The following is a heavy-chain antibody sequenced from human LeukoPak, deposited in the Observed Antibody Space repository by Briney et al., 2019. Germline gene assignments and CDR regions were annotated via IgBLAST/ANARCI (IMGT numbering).Heavy chain of an antibody. D-gene: IGHD2-21*01. CDR3: AKRGVVIRAIIVVGFHKEAYYFDY. CDR1: GITLSNNG. CDR2: ISDRGGST. J-gene: IGHJ4*02. V-gene: IGHV3-23*01. Sequence: GGSLRLSCAVYGITLSNNGMSWVRHAPGKGLEWVAGISDRGGSTNYEDSVKGRFTVSRDNRKDTLELQMNSLRDENTAVYFWAKRGVVIRAIIVVGFHKEAYYFDYWGRGALVTVSS.